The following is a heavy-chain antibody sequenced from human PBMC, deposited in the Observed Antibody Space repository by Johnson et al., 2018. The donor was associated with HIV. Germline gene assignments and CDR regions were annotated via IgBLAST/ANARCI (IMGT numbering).Heavy chain of an antibody. D-gene: IGHD1-26*01. CDR3: AKDDRELDAFDI. Sequence: QVQLVESGGGLVQPGGSLRLSCAASGFAFSNYAMHWVRQAPGKGLEWMAIISYDGSNTYYDDSVKGRFTISRDTSNNTVYLQMNSLRAEDTAVYYCAKDDRELDAFDIWGQGTMVTVSS. J-gene: IGHJ3*02. V-gene: IGHV3-30*04. CDR2: ISYDGSNT. CDR1: GFAFSNYA.